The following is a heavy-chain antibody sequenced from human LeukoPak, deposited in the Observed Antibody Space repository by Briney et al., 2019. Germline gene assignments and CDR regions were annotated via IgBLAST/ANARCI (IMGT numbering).Heavy chain of an antibody. J-gene: IGHJ4*02. CDR2: INTSGTT. D-gene: IGHD1-26*01. V-gene: IGHV4-4*07. CDR3: ASGSHYFDY. Sequence: KPSETLSLTCTVSGGSISSYYWSWVRQPAGKGLEWLGRINTSGTTNYNPSLKSRVTVSVDTSKNQFSLKLSSVTAADTAVYYCASGSHYFDYWGQGTLVTVSS. CDR1: GGSISSYY.